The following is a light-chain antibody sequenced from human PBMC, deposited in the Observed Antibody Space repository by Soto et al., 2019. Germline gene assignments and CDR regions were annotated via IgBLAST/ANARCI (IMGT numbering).Light chain of an antibody. CDR3: QQYYTTPWT. J-gene: IGKJ1*01. CDR1: QSVLYSSNNKNY. CDR2: WAS. V-gene: IGKV4-1*01. Sequence: IVMTQSPDSLAVSLGERATINCKSSQSVLYSSNNKNYLAWYQPKPEQPPKEIIYWASTRESGVPDRFSGSGSGTDFTLPITTPHAEPVAVYSCQQYYTTPWTFGQGTTVDI.